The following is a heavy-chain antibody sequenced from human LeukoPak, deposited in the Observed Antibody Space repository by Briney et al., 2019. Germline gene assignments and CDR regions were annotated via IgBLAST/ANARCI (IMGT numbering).Heavy chain of an antibody. CDR2: IHPADSDI. CDR1: GYSFTSYW. J-gene: IGHJ5*02. CDR3: ARQRDYDILTGYEFDP. V-gene: IGHV5-51*01. D-gene: IGHD3-9*01. Sequence: GESLKISCKGSGYSFTSYWIGWVRQMPGKGLEWMGIIHPADSDIRYSPSFQGQVTNSADRSISTAYLQWSSLKASDTAMYYCARQRDYDILTGYEFDPWGQGTLVTVSS.